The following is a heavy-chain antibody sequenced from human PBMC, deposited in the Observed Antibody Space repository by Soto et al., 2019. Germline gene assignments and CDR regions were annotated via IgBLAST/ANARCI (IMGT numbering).Heavy chain of an antibody. D-gene: IGHD3-16*01. CDR1: GYSFTNND. CDR3: ARMATFGSLNWFDP. Sequence: ASVKVSCKASGYSFTNNDVSWVRQATGQGLEWMGWMNPGSGDTGYAQKFQGRVNMTRDISTATAYMELSSLRSDDTAIYYCARMATFGSLNWFDPWGQGTLVTVSS. V-gene: IGHV1-8*01. CDR2: MNPGSGDT. J-gene: IGHJ5*02.